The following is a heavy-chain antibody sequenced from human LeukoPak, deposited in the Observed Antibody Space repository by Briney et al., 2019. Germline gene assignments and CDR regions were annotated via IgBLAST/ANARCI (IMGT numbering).Heavy chain of an antibody. Sequence: GGFLRLSCAATGFTFSDYNMNWVRQAPGKGLEWVSYITNGGSTIHHADSVKGRFTISRDNAKKTLYLQMNSLRAEDTAAYYCARSIGLTGGGVDVWGQGTTVTVSS. CDR2: ITNGGSTI. D-gene: IGHD3-9*01. J-gene: IGHJ6*02. CDR3: ARSIGLTGGGVDV. V-gene: IGHV3-11*01. CDR1: GFTFSDYN.